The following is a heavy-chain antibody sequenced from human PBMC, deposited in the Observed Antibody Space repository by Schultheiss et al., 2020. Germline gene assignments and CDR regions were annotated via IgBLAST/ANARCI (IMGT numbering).Heavy chain of an antibody. CDR2: MNPNSGNT. D-gene: IGHD4-23*01. V-gene: IGHV1-8*01. CDR3: AREGGTTLVYYYGMDV. J-gene: IGHJ6*02. Sequence: ACVTVSGKASGYTFTSYDINWVRQATGQGLEWMGWMNPNSGNTGYAQKFQGRVTMTRNTSISTAYMELSSLRSEDTAVYYCAREGGTTLVYYYGMDVWGQGTTVTVPS. CDR1: GYTFTSYD.